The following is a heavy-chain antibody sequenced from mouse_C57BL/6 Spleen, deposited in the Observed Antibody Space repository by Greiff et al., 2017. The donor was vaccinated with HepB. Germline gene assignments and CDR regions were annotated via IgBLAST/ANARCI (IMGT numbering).Heavy chain of an antibody. J-gene: IGHJ2*01. CDR1: GYAFSSSW. Sequence: VQLQQSGPELVKPGASVKISCKASGYAFSSSWMNWVKQRPGKGLEWIGRIYPGDGDTNYNGKFKGKATLTADKSSSTAYMQLSSLTSEDSAVYLWARSSTMVTSWYYFDYWDQGTTLTVSS. CDR3: ARSSTMVTSWYYFDY. CDR2: IYPGDGDT. D-gene: IGHD2-2*01. V-gene: IGHV1-82*01.